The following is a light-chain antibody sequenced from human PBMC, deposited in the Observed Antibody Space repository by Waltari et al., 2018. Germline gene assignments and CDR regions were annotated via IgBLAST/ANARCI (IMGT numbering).Light chain of an antibody. CDR3: FSYADGRSLV. CDR2: EGT. V-gene: IGLV2-23*01. Sequence: QSALTQPASVSGSPGQSITISCTGSSTDLGSSTLVSLYQHHPDKAPKLLIYEGTERPPGISHRFSGSKAGNTASLTISSLQPDDEADYYCFSYADGRSLVFGGGTKLTVL. CDR1: STDLGSSTL. J-gene: IGLJ2*01.